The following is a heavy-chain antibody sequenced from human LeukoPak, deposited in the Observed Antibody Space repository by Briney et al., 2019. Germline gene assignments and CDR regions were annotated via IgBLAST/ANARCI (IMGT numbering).Heavy chain of an antibody. D-gene: IGHD1-14*01. CDR2: INPSGGST. J-gene: IGHJ3*02. CDR3: AGRIREPREKPTRYFDI. CDR1: GYTFTGYY. Sequence: ASVKVSCKASGYTFTGYYMHWVRQAPGQGLEWMGIINPSGGSTSYAQKFQGRVTMTRDTSTSTVYMELSSLRSEDTAVYYCAGRIREPREKPTRYFDIWGQGTMVTVSS. V-gene: IGHV1-46*01.